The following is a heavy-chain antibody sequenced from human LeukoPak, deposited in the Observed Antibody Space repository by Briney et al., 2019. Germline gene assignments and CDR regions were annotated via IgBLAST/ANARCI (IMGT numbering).Heavy chain of an antibody. Sequence: GGSLRLSCAASGFTFSGYSMNWVRQTPGKGLEWVSYINSASSAIYYVDSVKGRFTFSKDNAKNSLYLQMDSLRAEDTAVYYCARGRTGTDFDYWGQGTLVTVSS. D-gene: IGHD1-1*01. CDR3: ARGRTGTDFDY. CDR1: GFTFSGYS. V-gene: IGHV3-48*04. CDR2: INSASSAI. J-gene: IGHJ4*02.